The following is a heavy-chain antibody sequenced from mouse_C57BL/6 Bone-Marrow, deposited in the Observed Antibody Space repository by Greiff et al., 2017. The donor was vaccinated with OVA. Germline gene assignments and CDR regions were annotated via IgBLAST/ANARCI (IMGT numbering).Heavy chain of an antibody. J-gene: IGHJ4*01. D-gene: IGHD2-4*01. CDR3: ARYSDYGVMDY. CDR1: GFTFTDYY. V-gene: IGHV7-3*01. Sequence: EVKVVESGGGLVQPGGSLSLSCAASGFTFTDYYMSWVRQPPGKALEWLGFIRNKANGYTTEYSASVQGRFTISRDNSQSILYLQMNALRAEDSATYYCARYSDYGVMDYWGQGTTVTVSS. CDR2: IRNKANGYTT.